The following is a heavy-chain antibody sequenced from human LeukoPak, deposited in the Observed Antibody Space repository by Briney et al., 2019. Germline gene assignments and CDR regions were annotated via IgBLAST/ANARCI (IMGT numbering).Heavy chain of an antibody. J-gene: IGHJ4*02. Sequence: SETLSLTCTVSGGSVGSGSYYWSWIRQPPGKGLEWIGYIYYSGSTNYNPSLKSRVTISVDTSKNQFSLKLSSVTAADTAVYYCARGGVVPAAIEIGFDYWGQGTLVTVSS. CDR2: IYYSGST. CDR3: ARGGVVPAAIEIGFDY. CDR1: GGSVGSGSYY. D-gene: IGHD2-2*02. V-gene: IGHV4-61*01.